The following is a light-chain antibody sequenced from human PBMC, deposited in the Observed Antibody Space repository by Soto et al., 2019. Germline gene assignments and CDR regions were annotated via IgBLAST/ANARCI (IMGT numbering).Light chain of an antibody. CDR3: HQSYDIPT. Sequence: DIQMTQSPSSLSASVGDRVTITCRASQSISTYLIWYQQKPGKAPKLLIYAASSLQSGVPSRFSGSGSGTDFTLTVSSLQPEDFATYYCHQSYDIPTFGQGTRLENK. J-gene: IGKJ5*01. CDR1: QSISTY. V-gene: IGKV1-39*01. CDR2: AAS.